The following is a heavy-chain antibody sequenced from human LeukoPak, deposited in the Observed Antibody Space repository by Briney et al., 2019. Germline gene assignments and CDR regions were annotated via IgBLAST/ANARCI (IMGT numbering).Heavy chain of an antibody. V-gene: IGHV3-30-3*01. CDR2: ISYDGSNK. D-gene: IGHD4-17*01. J-gene: IGHJ4*02. CDR1: GFTFSSYA. CDR3: ARDRSNTVTLDY. Sequence: PGRSLRLSCAASGFTFSSYAMHWVRQAPGKGLEWVAVISYDGSNKYYADSVKGRFTISRDNSKNTLYLQMNSLRAEDTAVYYCARDRSNTVTLDYWGQGTLVTVSS.